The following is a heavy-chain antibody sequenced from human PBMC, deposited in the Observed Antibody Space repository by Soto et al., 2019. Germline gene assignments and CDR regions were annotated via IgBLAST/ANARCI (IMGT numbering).Heavy chain of an antibody. CDR3: AWQGTTSFYFHS. CDR2: IKSNAAKAPP. Sequence: GGSLRLSCAVSGLTFRDAWMNWVRQAPGKGLEWVGNIKSNAAKAPPEYAESVKGRFIISRDDPKNTVYLQMSGLKTEDTAVYYCAWQGTTSFYFHSWGQGTLVTVSS. J-gene: IGHJ4*02. D-gene: IGHD1-1*01. V-gene: IGHV3-15*05. CDR1: GLTFRDAW.